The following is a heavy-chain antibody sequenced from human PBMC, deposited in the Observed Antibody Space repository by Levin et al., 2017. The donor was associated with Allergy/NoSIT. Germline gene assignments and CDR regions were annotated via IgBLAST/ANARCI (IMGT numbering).Heavy chain of an antibody. CDR2: ISGSGATT. CDR1: GFSFSNYA. D-gene: IGHD1-1*01. V-gene: IGHV3-23*01. CDR3: AQTTRDTYPTYYYYGMDV. J-gene: IGHJ6*02. Sequence: GGSLRLSCRDSGFSFSNYAMTWVRQGPGKGLEWVSAISGSGATTYYADSLKGRFTISRDNSKNTLYLQMSSLRAEATAVYYWAQTTRDTYPTYYYYGMDVWGRGTTVTVSS.